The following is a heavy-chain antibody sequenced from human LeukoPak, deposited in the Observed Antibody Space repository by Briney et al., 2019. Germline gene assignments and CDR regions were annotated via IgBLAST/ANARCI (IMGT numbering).Heavy chain of an antibody. Sequence: GASVKVSCKASGYTFTSYYMHWVRQAPGQGLEWMGIINPSGGSTSYAQKFQGRVTMTRDTSTSTVYMELSSLRSEDTPVYHCARGDYYDSSGYLQFDYWGQGTLVTVSS. V-gene: IGHV1-46*01. CDR2: INPSGGST. D-gene: IGHD3-22*01. CDR1: GYTFTSYY. J-gene: IGHJ4*02. CDR3: ARGDYYDSSGYLQFDY.